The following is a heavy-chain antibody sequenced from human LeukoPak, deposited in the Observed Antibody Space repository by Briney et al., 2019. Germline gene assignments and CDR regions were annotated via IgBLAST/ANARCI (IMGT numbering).Heavy chain of an antibody. Sequence: SETLSLTRTVSGGSISSYYWSWIRQPPGKGLEWIGYIYYSGSTNYNPSLKSRVTISVDTSKNQFSLKLSSVTAADTAVYYCARRGSGWYVGDYYFDYWGQGTLVTVSS. CDR1: GGSISSYY. CDR2: IYYSGST. V-gene: IGHV4-59*08. J-gene: IGHJ4*02. D-gene: IGHD6-19*01. CDR3: ARRGSGWYVGDYYFDY.